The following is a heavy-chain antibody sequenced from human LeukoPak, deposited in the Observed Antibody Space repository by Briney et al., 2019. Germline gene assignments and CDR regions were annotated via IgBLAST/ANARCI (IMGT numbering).Heavy chain of an antibody. D-gene: IGHD5-18*01. Sequence: GGSLRLSCAASGFTFSSCAMTWVRQAPGKGLEWVSSLSGSGASTFYADSVKGRFTITRDNSKNTLSLQMSSLRAEDTAVYFCAKYLGKYSYGYSGLDYWGQGTLVTVSS. CDR1: GFTFSSCA. CDR2: LSGSGAST. J-gene: IGHJ4*02. CDR3: AKYLGKYSYGYSGLDY. V-gene: IGHV3-23*01.